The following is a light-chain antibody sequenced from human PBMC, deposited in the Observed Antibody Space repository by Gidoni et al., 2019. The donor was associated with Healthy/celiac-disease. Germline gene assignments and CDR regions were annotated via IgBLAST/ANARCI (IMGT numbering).Light chain of an antibody. CDR3: SSYAGSNNLV. V-gene: IGLV2-8*01. Sequence: QPALTQPPSASGSPGQPVTISCTGTSSDVGGYNYVSWYQQHPGKAPKLMLYEVSKRPSGVPDRFSGSKSGNTASLTVSGLQAEDEADYYCSSYAGSNNLVFGGGTKLTVL. CDR2: EVS. J-gene: IGLJ2*01. CDR1: SSDVGGYNY.